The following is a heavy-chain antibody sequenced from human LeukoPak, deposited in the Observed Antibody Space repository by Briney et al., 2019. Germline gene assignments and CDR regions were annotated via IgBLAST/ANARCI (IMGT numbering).Heavy chain of an antibody. Sequence: PSETLSLTCTVSGGSISSYDWSWIRQPPGKGLEWIGYIYYSGSTNCKPSLKSRVTISVDTSKNQFSLKLSSVTAADTAVYYCARGGYYGSGNDFRFDPWGQGTLVTVSS. CDR3: ARGGYYGSGNDFRFDP. D-gene: IGHD3-10*01. J-gene: IGHJ5*02. CDR2: IYYSGST. V-gene: IGHV4-59*01. CDR1: GGSISSYD.